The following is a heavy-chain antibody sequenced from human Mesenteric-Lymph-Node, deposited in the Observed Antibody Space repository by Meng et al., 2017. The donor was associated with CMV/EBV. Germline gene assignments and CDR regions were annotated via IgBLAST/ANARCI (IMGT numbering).Heavy chain of an antibody. Sequence: GESLKISCAASGFTFSTCAMHWVRQAPGKGLEWVAVIAYDGSSDYYADSVKGRFTISRDNSKNTLDLQMNSLKTEDTAAYYCARVLGPVDPWGQGTLVTVSS. J-gene: IGHJ5*02. D-gene: IGHD7-27*01. CDR1: GFTFSTCA. CDR2: IAYDGSSD. CDR3: ARVLGPVDP. V-gene: IGHV3-30-3*01.